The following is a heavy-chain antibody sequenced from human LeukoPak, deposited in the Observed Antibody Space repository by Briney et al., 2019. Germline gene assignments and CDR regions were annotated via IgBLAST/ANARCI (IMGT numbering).Heavy chain of an antibody. J-gene: IGHJ5*02. V-gene: IGHV1-69*01. CDR3: ARGPMRELLILSWFDP. CDR1: GGTFSSHA. Sequence: SVKVSCKASGGTFSSHAISWVRQAPGQGLEWMGGIIPIFGTANYAQKSQGRVTITADESTSTAYMELSSLRSEDTAVYYCARGPMRELLILSWFDPWGQGTLVTVSS. D-gene: IGHD1-26*01. CDR2: IIPIFGTA.